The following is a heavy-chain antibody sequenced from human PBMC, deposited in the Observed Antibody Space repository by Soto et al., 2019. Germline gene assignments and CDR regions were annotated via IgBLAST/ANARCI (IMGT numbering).Heavy chain of an antibody. J-gene: IGHJ5*02. Sequence: GGSLRLSCAASGFTFSSYDMHWVRQATGKGLEWVSAIGTAADTYYPGSVKGRFTISRENAKNSLYLQMNSLRAEDTAVYYCARAAGITMVRGVIDPAFLFDPWGQGTLVTVSS. CDR2: IGTAADT. CDR1: GFTFSSYD. D-gene: IGHD3-10*01. CDR3: ARAAGITMVRGVIDPAFLFDP. V-gene: IGHV3-13*01.